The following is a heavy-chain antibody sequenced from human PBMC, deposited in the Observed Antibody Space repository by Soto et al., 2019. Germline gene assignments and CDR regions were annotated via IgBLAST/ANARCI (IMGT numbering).Heavy chain of an antibody. Sequence: SETLSLTCAVYGGSFSGYYWSWIRQPPGKGLEWIGEINHSGSTNYNPSLKSRVTISVDTSKNQFSLKLSSVTAADTAVYFWATYAHLGPNSAEFDNWGQGTLVNVSS. V-gene: IGHV4-34*01. CDR1: GGSFSGYY. J-gene: IGHJ4*02. CDR2: INHSGST. D-gene: IGHD2-2*01. CDR3: ATYAHLGPNSAEFDN.